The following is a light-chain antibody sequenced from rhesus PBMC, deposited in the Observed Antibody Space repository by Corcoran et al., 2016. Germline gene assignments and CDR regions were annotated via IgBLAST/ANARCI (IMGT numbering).Light chain of an antibody. CDR2: GVS. CDR1: SSDIGTFNY. J-gene: IGLJ1*01. V-gene: IGLV2S7*01. Sequence: QSAPTQPPSVSGSPGQSVSISCTGTSSDIGTFNYVSWYQHHPGKAPKVLIYGVSNRPSGVSNRFSGSKSGKTASLTISGLQPEDEAYYYFCSYTTCNTFIFGTGTRLSVL. CDR3: CSYTTCNTFI.